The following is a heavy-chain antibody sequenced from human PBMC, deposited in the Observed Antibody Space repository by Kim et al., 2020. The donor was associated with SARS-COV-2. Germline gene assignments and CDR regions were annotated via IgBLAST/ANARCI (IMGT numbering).Heavy chain of an antibody. CDR3: AIDGSGSYSKRYYYYGMDV. D-gene: IGHD3-10*01. V-gene: IGHV4-38-2*02. CDR1: GYSISSGYY. J-gene: IGHJ6*02. CDR2: IYHSGST. Sequence: SETLSLTCTVSGYSISSGYYWGWIRQPPGKGLEWIGSIYHSGSTYYNPSLKSRVTISVDTSKNQFSLKLSSVTAADTAVYYCAIDGSGSYSKRYYYYGMDVWGQGTTVTVSS.